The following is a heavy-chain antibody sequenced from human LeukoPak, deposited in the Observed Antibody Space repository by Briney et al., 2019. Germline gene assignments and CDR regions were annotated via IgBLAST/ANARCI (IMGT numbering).Heavy chain of an antibody. Sequence: GGSLRLSCAASGFTVSSNYMSWVRQAPGKGLEWVSAISGSGSKTYYGDSVKGRFTISRDNSKNTLYLQMNSLRVEDTAVYYCAKRLGSNDNAFDIWGQGTTVTVSS. CDR1: GFTVSSNY. J-gene: IGHJ3*02. V-gene: IGHV3-23*01. D-gene: IGHD2-15*01. CDR3: AKRLGSNDNAFDI. CDR2: ISGSGSKT.